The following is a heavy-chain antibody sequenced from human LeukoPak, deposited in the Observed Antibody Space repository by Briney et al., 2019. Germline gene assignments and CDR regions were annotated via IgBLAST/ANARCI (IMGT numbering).Heavy chain of an antibody. CDR1: GFSVSSAYY. V-gene: IGHV4-38-2*02. J-gene: IGHJ4*02. CDR3: ARVTLLPTHIDY. CDR2: NYHSGST. Sequence: SETLSLTCSVSGFSVSSAYYWGWIRQPPGKGLEWIGSNYHSGSTYYNPSLKSRITISVDTSKNQFSLRLISVTAADTAVYYCARVTLLPTHIDYWGQGTLVTVSS. D-gene: IGHD2-15*01.